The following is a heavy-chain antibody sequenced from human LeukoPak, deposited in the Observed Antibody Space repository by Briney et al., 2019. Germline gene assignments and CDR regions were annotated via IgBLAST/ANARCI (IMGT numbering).Heavy chain of an antibody. CDR3: ARSPAVAGTLDY. J-gene: IGHJ4*02. CDR2: IYYSGST. CDR1: GGSISSYY. V-gene: IGHV4-59*01. Sequence: SETLSLTCTVSGGSISSYYWSWIRQPPGKGLEWIGYIYYSGSTNYNPSLKSRVTISVDTSKNQFSLKLSSVTAADTAVYYCARSPAVAGTLDYWGQGTLVTASS. D-gene: IGHD6-19*01.